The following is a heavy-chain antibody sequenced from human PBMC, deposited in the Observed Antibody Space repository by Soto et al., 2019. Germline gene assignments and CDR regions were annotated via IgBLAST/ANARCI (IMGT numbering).Heavy chain of an antibody. V-gene: IGHV2-5*02. CDR1: GFSHTTSGVG. Sequence: QITLKESGPSLVKPTQTLTLTCTFSGFSHTTSGVGVGWFRQPPGKALEWLALIYWDNDKRYSPSLRSRLTITTDTSKNQVVLTMTNMDPIDTATYFCAHTQLPTVVTPAAFDIWGQGTMVTVSS. D-gene: IGHD4-17*01. J-gene: IGHJ3*02. CDR3: AHTQLPTVVTPAAFDI. CDR2: IYWDNDK.